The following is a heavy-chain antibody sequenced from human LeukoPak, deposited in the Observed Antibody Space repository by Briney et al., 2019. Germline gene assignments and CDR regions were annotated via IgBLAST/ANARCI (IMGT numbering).Heavy chain of an antibody. CDR1: GGSLSGYY. CDR2: IYSSGTT. CDR3: ARRISSWNVYIDK. J-gene: IGHJ4*01. D-gene: IGHD1-1*01. V-gene: IGHV4-4*09. Sequence: PSETLSLTCTVSGGSLSGYYWSWIRQTPGKGLEWICYIYSSGTTNYNRSLQSRVIISLDTPKNQFSLSVTSVTAADTAMYFCARRISSWNVYIDKWGQGIQVTVSS.